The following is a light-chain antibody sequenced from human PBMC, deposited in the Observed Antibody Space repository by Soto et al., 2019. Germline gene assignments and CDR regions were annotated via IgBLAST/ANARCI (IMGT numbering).Light chain of an antibody. CDR2: DVS. CDR3: CSYAGSYTFPYV. CDR1: SSDVGGYNY. Sequence: CAGTSSDVGGYNYVSWYQQHPGKAPKLMIYDVSKRPSGVPDRFSGSKSGNTASLTISGLQAEDEADYYCCSYAGSYTFPYVFGTGTKLTVL. J-gene: IGLJ1*01. V-gene: IGLV2-11*01.